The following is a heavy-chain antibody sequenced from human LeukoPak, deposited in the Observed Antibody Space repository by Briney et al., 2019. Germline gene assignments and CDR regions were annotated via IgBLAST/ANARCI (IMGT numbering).Heavy chain of an antibody. D-gene: IGHD1-26*01. J-gene: IGHJ5*02. CDR3: ARVRGNSGSYDNRFYP. CDR1: GGSISSYY. Sequence: SETLSLTCTVSGGSISSYYWSWIRQPPGKGLEWIGYIYYSGSTNYNPSLKSRVTISVDTSKNQFSLKLSSVTAADTAVYYCARVRGNSGSYDNRFYPWGQGTLVTVSS. V-gene: IGHV4-59*01. CDR2: IYYSGST.